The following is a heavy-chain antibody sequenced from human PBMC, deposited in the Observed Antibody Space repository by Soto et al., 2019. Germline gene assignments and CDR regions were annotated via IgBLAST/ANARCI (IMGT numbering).Heavy chain of an antibody. Sequence: EVQLLESGGGLVQPGGSLRLSCVGSGFTFINYAMNWVRQTPGQGLEWVSGISGGGDRTFDADSVKGRFTISRDNSKKTVNLQMNSLRADDTAVYYCARKVLGSTSRPDWWYFDLWGRGTLVTVSS. V-gene: IGHV3-23*01. J-gene: IGHJ2*01. D-gene: IGHD2-2*01. CDR3: ARKVLGSTSRPDWWYFDL. CDR1: GFTFINYA. CDR2: ISGGGDRT.